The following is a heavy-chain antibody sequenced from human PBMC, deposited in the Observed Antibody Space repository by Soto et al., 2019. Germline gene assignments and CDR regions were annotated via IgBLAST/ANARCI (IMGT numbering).Heavy chain of an antibody. J-gene: IGHJ4*02. D-gene: IGHD2-15*01. CDR2: IYHSGST. CDR3: ARVIISGNLDY. Sequence: QVQLQESSPELVKPSGTLSLTCAVSGGAISSSNWWSWVRLPPGKGLEWIGEIYHSGSTNYNPSLKSRVTISLDKSKNQFSLKLSSVTAADTAVYYCARVIISGNLDYWGQGTLVTVSS. V-gene: IGHV4-4*02. CDR1: GGAISSSNW.